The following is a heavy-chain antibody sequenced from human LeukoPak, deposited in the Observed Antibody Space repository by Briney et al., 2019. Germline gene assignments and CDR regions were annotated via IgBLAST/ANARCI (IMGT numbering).Heavy chain of an antibody. CDR1: GFTFSSYW. V-gene: IGHV3-74*01. J-gene: IGHJ4*02. CDR3: ARSAYRGSVPFDS. D-gene: IGHD2-21*01. CDR2: INSDGRST. Sequence: GGSLRLSCAASGFTFSSYWRHWVRQAPGKGLVWVSCINSDGRSTNYADSVRGRLTISRDNANPTPYPQMNSLRAEHTAVYYCARSAYRGSVPFDSWGQGTLVTVSS.